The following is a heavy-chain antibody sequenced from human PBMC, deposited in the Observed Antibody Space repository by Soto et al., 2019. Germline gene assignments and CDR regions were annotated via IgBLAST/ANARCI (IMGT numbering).Heavy chain of an antibody. CDR1: GGSISSHY. J-gene: IGHJ4*02. D-gene: IGHD5-18*01. V-gene: IGHV4-59*11. Sequence: SETLSLTCIVSGGSISSHYWSWIRQPPGKGLEWIGYIYYSGSTNYNPSLKSRVTISVDTSKNQFSLKLSSVTAADTAVYYCARFPRGYSYGHFDYWGQGTLVTVSS. CDR2: IYYSGST. CDR3: ARFPRGYSYGHFDY.